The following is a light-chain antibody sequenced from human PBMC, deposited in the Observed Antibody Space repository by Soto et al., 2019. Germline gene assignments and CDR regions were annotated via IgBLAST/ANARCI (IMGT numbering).Light chain of an antibody. Sequence: QYALTQPASVSGSPGQSITISCTGTSSDIGSNNLLSWYQQHPGKAPKLMIYEGSKRPSGVSNRFSGSKSGNTASLTISRLQAEDEADYYCCSYAGTTTFVVFGGGTKLTVL. CDR1: SSDIGSNNL. V-gene: IGLV2-23*03. CDR3: CSYAGTTTFVV. CDR2: EGS. J-gene: IGLJ2*01.